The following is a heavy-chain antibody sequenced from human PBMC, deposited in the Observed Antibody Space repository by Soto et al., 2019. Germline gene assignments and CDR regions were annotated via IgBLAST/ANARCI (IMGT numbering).Heavy chain of an antibody. V-gene: IGHV3-30-3*01. D-gene: IGHD6-19*01. CDR1: GFTFSSYA. CDR2: ISYDGSNK. Sequence: QVQLVESGGGVVQPGRSLRLSCAASGFTFSSYAMHWVRQAPGKGLEWVAVISYDGSNKYYADSVKGRFTISRDNSKNTLYLQMSSLRAEDTAVYYCARGFVPPGIAVAGPPGWYFDLWGRGTLVTVSS. J-gene: IGHJ2*01. CDR3: ARGFVPPGIAVAGPPGWYFDL.